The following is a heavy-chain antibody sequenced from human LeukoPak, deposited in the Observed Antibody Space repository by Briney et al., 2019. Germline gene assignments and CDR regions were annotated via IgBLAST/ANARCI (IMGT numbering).Heavy chain of an antibody. CDR3: AAGGYCSSTSGYGFDY. V-gene: IGHV1-58*01. J-gene: IGHJ4*02. CDR2: IVVGSGNT. D-gene: IGHD2-2*03. Sequence: SVKVSCKASGFTFTSSAVQWVRQARGQRLEWIGWIVVGSGNTNYAQKFQERVTITRDMSTSTAYMELSSLRSEDTAVYYCAAGGYCSSTSGYGFDYWGQGTLVTVSS. CDR1: GFTFTSSA.